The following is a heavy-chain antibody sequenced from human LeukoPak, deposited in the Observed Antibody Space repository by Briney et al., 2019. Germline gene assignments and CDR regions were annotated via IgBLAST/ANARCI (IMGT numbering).Heavy chain of an antibody. Sequence: SETLSLTCAVYGGSFSGYYWSWIRQPPGKGLEWIGSIYHSGSTYYNPSLKSRVTISVDTSKNQFSLKLSSVTAADTAVYYCARDYYSPQVGATIRNWFDPWGQGTLVTVSS. CDR2: IYHSGST. CDR3: ARDYYSPQVGATIRNWFDP. D-gene: IGHD1-26*01. CDR1: GGSFSGYY. J-gene: IGHJ5*02. V-gene: IGHV4-34*01.